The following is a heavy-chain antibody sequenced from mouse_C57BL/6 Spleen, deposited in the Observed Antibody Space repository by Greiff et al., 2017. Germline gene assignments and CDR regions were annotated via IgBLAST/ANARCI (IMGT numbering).Heavy chain of an antibody. D-gene: IGHD2-4*01. V-gene: IGHV1-55*01. CDR3: ARWDYDGDPWFAY. CDR1: GYTFTSYW. CDR2: IYPGSGST. Sequence: QVQLQQPGAELVKPGASVKMSCKASGYTFTSYWITWVKQRPGQGLEWIGDIYPGSGSTNYNEKFKSKATLTVDTSSSTAYMQLSSLTSEDSAVYYCARWDYDGDPWFAYWGQGTLVTVSA. J-gene: IGHJ3*01.